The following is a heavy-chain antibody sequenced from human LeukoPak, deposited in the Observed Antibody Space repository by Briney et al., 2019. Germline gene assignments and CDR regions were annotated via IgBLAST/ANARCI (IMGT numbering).Heavy chain of an antibody. Sequence: GGSLRLSCAASGFTFSSYSMNWVRQAPGKGLEWVSYISSSSSTIYYADSVKGRFTISRDNAKNSLYLQMNSLRAEDTAVYYCARDTANYDYVWGSYRYDYWGQGTLVTVSS. D-gene: IGHD3-16*02. CDR1: GFTFSSYS. V-gene: IGHV3-48*04. J-gene: IGHJ4*02. CDR2: ISSSSSTI. CDR3: ARDTANYDYVWGSYRYDY.